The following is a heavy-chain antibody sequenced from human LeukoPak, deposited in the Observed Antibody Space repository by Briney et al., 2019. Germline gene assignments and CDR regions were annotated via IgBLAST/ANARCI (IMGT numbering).Heavy chain of an antibody. CDR2: INHSGGT. D-gene: IGHD4-17*01. CDR3: ARDGDYAWFDP. J-gene: IGHJ5*02. V-gene: IGHV4-34*01. CDR1: GGSFSGYY. Sequence: SETLSLTCAVYGGSFSGYYWSWIRQPPGKGLEWIGEINHSGGTNYNPSLKSRVTISVDTSKNQFSLKLSSVTAADTAVYYCARDGDYAWFDPWGQGTLVTVSS.